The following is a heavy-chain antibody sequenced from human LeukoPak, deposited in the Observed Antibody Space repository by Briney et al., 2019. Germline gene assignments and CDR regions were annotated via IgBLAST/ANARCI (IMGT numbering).Heavy chain of an antibody. CDR3: ARARDYGDYEY. CDR2: IYSGGKT. Sequence: PGRSLRLSCAASGFNLSNNYMSWVRQAPGKGLEWDSVIYSGGKTYYADSVKGRFIISRDNSKNTLYLQMDSLRVEDTAVYYCARARDYGDYEYWGQGTLVTVSS. CDR1: GFNLSNNY. D-gene: IGHD4-17*01. J-gene: IGHJ4*02. V-gene: IGHV3-53*01.